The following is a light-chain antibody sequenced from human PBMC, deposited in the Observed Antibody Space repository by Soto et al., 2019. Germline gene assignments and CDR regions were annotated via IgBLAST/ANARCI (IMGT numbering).Light chain of an antibody. J-gene: IGLJ3*02. Sequence: QAVVTQPPSVSGAPGQRVTIYCTGSSSNSGAGYDVHWYQQLPGTAPKLLIYGNSNRPSGVPDRFSGSKSGTSASLAITGLQAEDEADYYCQSYDSSLSGWVFGGGTKLTVL. CDR3: QSYDSSLSGWV. CDR2: GNS. V-gene: IGLV1-40*01. CDR1: SSNSGAGYD.